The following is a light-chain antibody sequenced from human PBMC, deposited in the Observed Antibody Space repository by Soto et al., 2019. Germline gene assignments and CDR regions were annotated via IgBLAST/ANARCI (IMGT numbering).Light chain of an antibody. J-gene: IGLJ3*02. Sequence: QSALTQPPSASGSPGQSVTISCTGTSSDVGGYNYVSWYQQHPGKVPKLMIYEVTKRPSGVPDRFSGSTSGNTASLTVSGLQAEDEDDYYCSSYAGSNIMVFGGGTKVTVL. V-gene: IGLV2-8*01. CDR3: SSYAGSNIMV. CDR2: EVT. CDR1: SSDVGGYNY.